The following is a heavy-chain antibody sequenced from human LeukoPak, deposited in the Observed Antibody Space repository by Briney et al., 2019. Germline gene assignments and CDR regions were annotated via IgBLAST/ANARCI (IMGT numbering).Heavy chain of an antibody. V-gene: IGHV3-23*01. CDR1: RFTFSNYA. CDR3: VKGEGDDILTRYLDY. D-gene: IGHD3-9*01. J-gene: IGHJ4*02. CDR2: ISGSGGRT. Sequence: PGGSLRLFCTASRFTFSNYAMAWVRQAPGKGLEWVSTISGSGGRTYYADSVKGRFTISRDNSKKTLYLQMNSLRDEDTAVYYCVKGEGDDILTRYLDYWGQGTLVTVSS.